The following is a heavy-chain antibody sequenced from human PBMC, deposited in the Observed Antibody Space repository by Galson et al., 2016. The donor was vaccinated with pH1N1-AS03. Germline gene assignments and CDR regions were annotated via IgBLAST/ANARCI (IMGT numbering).Heavy chain of an antibody. CDR1: GFTFNSYH. J-gene: IGHJ5*02. CDR3: TRLTGSGP. V-gene: IGHV3-48*02. Sequence: SLRLSCAASGFTFNSYHMSWVRQAPGKGLEWVSYINSRSSSILYGDSVKGRFTISRDNAKNSLYLQMIALRDDDTAVYYCTRLTGSGPWGQGTRVTVSS. D-gene: IGHD1-1*01. CDR2: INSRSSSI.